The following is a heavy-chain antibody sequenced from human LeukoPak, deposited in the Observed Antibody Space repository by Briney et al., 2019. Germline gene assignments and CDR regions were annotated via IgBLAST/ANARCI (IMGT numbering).Heavy chain of an antibody. V-gene: IGHV4-59*08. Sequence: SETLSLTCTVSGGSISSYYCSWIRQPPGKGLEWIGYIYYSGSTNYNPSLKSRVTISVDTSKNQFSLKLSSVTAADTAVYYCARLPIAAAGSPGMDVWGQGTTVTVSS. D-gene: IGHD6-13*01. CDR1: GGSISSYY. J-gene: IGHJ6*02. CDR3: ARLPIAAAGSPGMDV. CDR2: IYYSGST.